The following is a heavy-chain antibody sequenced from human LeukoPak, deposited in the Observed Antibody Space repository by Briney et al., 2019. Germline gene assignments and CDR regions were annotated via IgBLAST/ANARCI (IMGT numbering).Heavy chain of an antibody. CDR3: ARGLHDYSNYYYYYYYGMDV. CDR1: GGSFSGYY. V-gene: IGHV4-34*01. J-gene: IGHJ6*02. D-gene: IGHD4-11*01. CDR2: INHSGST. Sequence: SETLSLTCAVYGGSFSGYYWSWIRQPPGKGLEWIGEINHSGSTNYNPSLKSRVTISVDTSKNQFSLKLSSVTAADTAVYYCARGLHDYSNYYYYYYYGMDVWGQGTTVTVSS.